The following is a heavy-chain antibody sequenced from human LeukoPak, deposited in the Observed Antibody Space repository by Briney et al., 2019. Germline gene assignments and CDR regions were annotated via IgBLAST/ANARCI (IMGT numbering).Heavy chain of an antibody. CDR2: ISGSGGST. J-gene: IGHJ4*02. D-gene: IGHD6-13*01. Sequence: GGSLRLSCAASGFTFSSHVMSWVRQAPGKGLEWVSAISGSGGSTYYADSVKGRFTISRDNSKNTLYLQMDSLRAGDTAVYYCAKPSFAGFSSNWDYWGQGTLVTVSS. CDR1: GFTFSSHV. CDR3: AKPSFAGFSSNWDY. V-gene: IGHV3-23*01.